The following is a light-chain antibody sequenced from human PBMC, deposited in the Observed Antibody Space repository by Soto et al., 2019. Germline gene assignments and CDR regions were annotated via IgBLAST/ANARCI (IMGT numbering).Light chain of an antibody. CDR2: GAS. J-gene: IGKJ1*01. V-gene: IGKV1-39*01. CDR1: QSINTY. CDR3: QESYRPLWGT. Sequence: DIQMTQSPSSLSASVVDRVTITCQTSQSINTYLNWYQQKPGKAPKLLIYGASSLQSGVPLRFSGSGSGTDFTLTISILEPEDLATYYCQESYRPLWGTCGQGTKVDIK.